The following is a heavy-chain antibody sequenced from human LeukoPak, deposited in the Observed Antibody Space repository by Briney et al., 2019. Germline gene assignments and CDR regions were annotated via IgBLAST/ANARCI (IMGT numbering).Heavy chain of an antibody. CDR2: ISSSSSYI. D-gene: IGHD6-13*01. J-gene: IGHJ6*03. V-gene: IGHV3-21*01. CDR3: ARLLNYHSSSWYHHYYYYMDV. Sequence: RGSLRLSCAASGFTFSSYSMNWVRQAPGKGLEWVSSISSSSSYIYYADSVKGRFTISRDNAKNSLYLQMNSLRAEDTAVYYCARLLNYHSSSWYHHYYYYMDVWGKGTTVTISS. CDR1: GFTFSSYS.